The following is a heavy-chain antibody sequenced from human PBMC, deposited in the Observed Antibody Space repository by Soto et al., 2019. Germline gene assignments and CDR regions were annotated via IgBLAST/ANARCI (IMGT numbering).Heavy chain of an antibody. Sequence: EVQLLESGGGLVQPGGSLRLSCAASGFTFSSYAMSWVRQAPGKGLEWVSAISGSGGSTYYADSVKGRFTISRDNSKNTLYLQMNSLRAEDTAVYYCAKWGRAVAGTWVGWFDPWGQGTLVTVPS. V-gene: IGHV3-23*01. J-gene: IGHJ5*02. D-gene: IGHD6-19*01. CDR1: GFTFSSYA. CDR3: AKWGRAVAGTWVGWFDP. CDR2: ISGSGGST.